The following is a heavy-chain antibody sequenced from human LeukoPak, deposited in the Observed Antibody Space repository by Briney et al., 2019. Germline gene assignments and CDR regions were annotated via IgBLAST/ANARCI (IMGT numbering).Heavy chain of an antibody. CDR1: GGSFSGYY. D-gene: IGHD4-17*01. Sequence: SETLSLTCAVYGGSFSGYYWSWIRQPPGKGLEWIGEINHSGSTNYNPSLKSRVTISVDTSKNQFSLKLSSVTAADTAVYYCARQNSDYGDPFDPWGQGTLITVSS. V-gene: IGHV4-34*01. CDR3: ARQNSDYGDPFDP. J-gene: IGHJ5*02. CDR2: INHSGST.